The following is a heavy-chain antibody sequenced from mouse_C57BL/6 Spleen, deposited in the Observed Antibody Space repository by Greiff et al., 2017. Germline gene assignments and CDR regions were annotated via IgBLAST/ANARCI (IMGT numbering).Heavy chain of an antibody. CDR1: GYSITSGYY. Sequence: EVKLQESGPGLVKPSQSLSLTCSVTGYSITSGYYWNWIRQFPGNKLEWMGYISYDGSNNYNPSLKNRISITRDTSKNQFFLKLNSVTTEDTATYYCARGTPHWGQGTLVTVSA. CDR3: ARGTPH. CDR2: ISYDGSN. D-gene: IGHD3-3*01. J-gene: IGHJ3*01. V-gene: IGHV3-6*01.